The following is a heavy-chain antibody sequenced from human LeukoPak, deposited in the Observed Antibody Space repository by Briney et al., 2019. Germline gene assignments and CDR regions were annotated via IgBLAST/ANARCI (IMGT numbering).Heavy chain of an antibody. CDR2: IYTSGST. CDR1: GGSISSYY. CDR3: ARDQGYCSGGSCENWFDP. V-gene: IGHV4-4*07. D-gene: IGHD2-15*01. J-gene: IGHJ5*02. Sequence: SETLSLTCTVSGGSISSYYWSWIRQPAGKGLEWIGRIYTSGSTNYNPSLKSRVTMSVDTSENQFSLKLSSVTAADTAVYYCARDQGYCSGGSCENWFDPWGQGTLVTVSS.